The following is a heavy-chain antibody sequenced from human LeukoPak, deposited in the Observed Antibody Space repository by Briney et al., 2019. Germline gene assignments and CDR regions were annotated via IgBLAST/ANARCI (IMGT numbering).Heavy chain of an antibody. CDR3: GGFGYEAAVDL. CDR1: GFTFSTYW. V-gene: IGHV3-7*01. CDR2: IKPDGSKT. Sequence: GSLRLSCAASGFTFSTYWMTWVRQAPGKGLEWLANIKPDGSKTYYVDPVKGRFTISRDNAKNFLYLQMNSLRGEDTAVYHCGGFGYEAAVDLWGQGTLVTVSS. D-gene: IGHD6-13*01. J-gene: IGHJ4*02.